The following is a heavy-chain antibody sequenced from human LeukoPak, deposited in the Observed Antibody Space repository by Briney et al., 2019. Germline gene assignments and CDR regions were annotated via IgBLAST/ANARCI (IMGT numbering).Heavy chain of an antibody. D-gene: IGHD6-6*01. J-gene: IGHJ4*02. CDR1: GFTFSSYG. CDR2: IWYDGSNK. V-gene: IGHV3-33*01. CDR3: ARDRPRGSSSHHKFDY. Sequence: GGSLRLSCAASGFTFSSYGMHWVRQAPGKGLEWVGVIWYDGSNKYYADSVKGRFTISRDNSKNTLYLQMNSLRAEDTAVYYCARDRPRGSSSHHKFDYWGQGTLVTVSS.